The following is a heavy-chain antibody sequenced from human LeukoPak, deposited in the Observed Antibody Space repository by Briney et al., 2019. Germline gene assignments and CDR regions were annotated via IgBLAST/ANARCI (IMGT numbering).Heavy chain of an antibody. CDR3: ARGYSGRKYYFDY. J-gene: IGHJ4*02. CDR2: IIPILGIA. CDR1: GGTFSSYA. D-gene: IGHD5-12*01. V-gene: IGHV1-69*04. Sequence: SVKVSCKASGGTFSSYAISWVRQAPGQGLEWTGRIIPILGIANYAQKFQGRVTITADKSTSTAYMELSSLRSEDTAVYYCARGYSGRKYYFDYWGQGTLVTVSS.